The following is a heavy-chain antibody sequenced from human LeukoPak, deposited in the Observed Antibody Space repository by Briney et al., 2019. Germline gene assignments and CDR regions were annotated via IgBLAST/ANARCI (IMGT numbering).Heavy chain of an antibody. CDR1: GGAISSYY. Sequence: SETLSLTCTVSGGAISSYYWSWIRQPPGKGLEWIGYIYYSGSTSYNPSLKSRVTISVDTSKKQFSLKLSSVTAADTAFYYCARYIVSYPHDAFDIWGQGTMVTVSS. D-gene: IGHD1-26*01. J-gene: IGHJ3*02. V-gene: IGHV4-59*01. CDR3: ARYIVSYPHDAFDI. CDR2: IYYSGST.